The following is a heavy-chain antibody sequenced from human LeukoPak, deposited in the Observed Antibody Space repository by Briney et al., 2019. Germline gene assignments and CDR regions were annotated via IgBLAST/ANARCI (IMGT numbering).Heavy chain of an antibody. CDR1: GVSITNYY. CDR2: VFYTGST. V-gene: IGHV4-59*01. CDR3: ATYSTASVGFHY. D-gene: IGHD6-13*01. J-gene: IGHJ4*02. Sequence: SETLSLTCIVSGVSITNYYWTWIRQPPGEGLEWIEYVFYTGSTNYNPSLESRVTISVDTSKNQVSLKLTSMTAADTAVYYCATYSTASVGFHYWGRGTLVTVSS.